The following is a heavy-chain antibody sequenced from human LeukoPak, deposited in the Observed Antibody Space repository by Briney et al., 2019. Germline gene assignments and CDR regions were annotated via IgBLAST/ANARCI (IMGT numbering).Heavy chain of an antibody. J-gene: IGHJ4*02. V-gene: IGHV3-53*05. CDR3: VKDRDDGNYYFDY. Sequence: GGSLRLSCAASGFTFSSYWMSWVRQAPGKGLEWVSVIYSGGSTYYADSVQGRFTISRDNSKNTVSVLMDSLRPEDTAVYYCVKDRDDGNYYFDYWGQGTLVTVSS. CDR1: GFTFSSYW. CDR2: IYSGGST. D-gene: IGHD2/OR15-2a*01.